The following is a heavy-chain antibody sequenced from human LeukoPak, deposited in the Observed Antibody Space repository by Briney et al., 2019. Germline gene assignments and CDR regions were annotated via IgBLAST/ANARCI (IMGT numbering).Heavy chain of an antibody. CDR3: AKVPTSGWQYYFDY. Sequence: GGSLRLSCAASGFTFSSYAMSWVRQAPGKGLEWVSGISGSGGSADYEDSVKGRFTISRDNSKSTLYLQINSLRADDTAVYHCAKVPTSGWQYYFDYWGQGTLVTVSS. CDR1: GFTFSSYA. V-gene: IGHV3-23*01. CDR2: ISGSGGSA. J-gene: IGHJ4*02. D-gene: IGHD6-19*01.